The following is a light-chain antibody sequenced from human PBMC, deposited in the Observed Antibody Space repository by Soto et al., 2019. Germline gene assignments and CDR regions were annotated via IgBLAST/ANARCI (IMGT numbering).Light chain of an antibody. J-gene: IGKJ4*01. CDR2: DAS. Sequence: DIVWTQSPATLSLSPGERATLSCRASQSVSSYLAWYQQKPGQAPRLLIYDASNRATGIPARFSGSGSGTDFTLTISSREPEDFAVYYCQQRSNWPSFGGGTQVEIK. CDR1: QSVSSY. V-gene: IGKV3-11*01. CDR3: QQRSNWPS.